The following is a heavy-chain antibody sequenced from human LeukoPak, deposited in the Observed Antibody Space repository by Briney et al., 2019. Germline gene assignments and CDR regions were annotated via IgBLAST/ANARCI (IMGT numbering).Heavy chain of an antibody. CDR2: IFSDGTT. CDR3: ARDRSHAGGIDY. CDR1: GFTVGSSF. V-gene: IGHV3-53*01. D-gene: IGHD3-16*01. J-gene: IGHJ4*02. Sequence: GGSLRLSCAASGFTVGSSFMTWVRQAPGKGLEWVSVIFSDGTTYYTDSVKGRFTISRDNSKNTLYLQLNSLRAEDTAVYYCARDRSHAGGIDYWGQGTLVTVSS.